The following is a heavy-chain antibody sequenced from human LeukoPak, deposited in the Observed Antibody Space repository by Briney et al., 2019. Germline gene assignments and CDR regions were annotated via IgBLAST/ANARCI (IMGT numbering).Heavy chain of an antibody. CDR1: GGTFSSYA. CDR3: ARGAGITIFGVVFYYYYGMDV. J-gene: IGHJ6*02. Sequence: SVKVSCKASGGTFSSYAISWVRQAPGQGLEWMGGIIPIFGTANYAQKFQGRVTITADESTSTAYMELSSLRSEDTAVYYCARGAGITIFGVVFYYYYGMDVWGQGTTVTVSS. CDR2: IIPIFGTA. D-gene: IGHD3-3*01. V-gene: IGHV1-69*01.